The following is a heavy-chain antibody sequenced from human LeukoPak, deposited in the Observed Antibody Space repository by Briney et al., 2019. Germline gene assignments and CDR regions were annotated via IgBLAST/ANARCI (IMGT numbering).Heavy chain of an antibody. CDR3: ASARDGGEFDY. D-gene: IGHD4-23*01. V-gene: IGHV1-8*03. J-gene: IGHJ4*02. Sequence: ASVKVSCKASGYTFTGYYMHWVRQAPGQGLEWMGWMNPNSGNTGYAQKFQGRVTITRNTSISTAYMELSSLRSEDTAVYYCASARDGGEFDYWGQGTLVTVSS. CDR2: MNPNSGNT. CDR1: GYTFTGYY.